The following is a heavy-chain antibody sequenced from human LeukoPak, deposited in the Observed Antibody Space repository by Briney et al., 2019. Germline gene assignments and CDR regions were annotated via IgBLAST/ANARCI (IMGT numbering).Heavy chain of an antibody. CDR3: ARDLSSSWASVS. CDR1: GDSFSIISSSSSY. V-gene: IGHV4-39*07. D-gene: IGHD6-13*01. Sequence: PSETLSLTCTVSGDSFSIISSSSSYWGWIRQPPGKGLEWIGSIYHSGSTYYNPSLKSRVTISVDTSKNQFSLKLSSVTAADTAVYYCARDLSSSWASVSWGQGTLVTVSS. CDR2: IYHSGST. J-gene: IGHJ4*02.